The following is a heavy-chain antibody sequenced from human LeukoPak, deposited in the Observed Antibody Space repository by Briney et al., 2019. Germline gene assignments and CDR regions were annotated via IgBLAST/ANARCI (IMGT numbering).Heavy chain of an antibody. D-gene: IGHD4-17*01. CDR2: IIPIFGTA. J-gene: IGHJ6*03. CDR3: ARGTVQDYYYYYMDV. Sequence: GASVKVSCKASGGTFSNPAISWVRQAPGQGLEWMGGIIPIFGTANFAQKFQGRVTITADKSTSTAYMELSSLRSEDTAVYYCARGTVQDYYYYYMDVWGKGTTVTVSS. CDR1: GGTFSNPA. V-gene: IGHV1-69*06.